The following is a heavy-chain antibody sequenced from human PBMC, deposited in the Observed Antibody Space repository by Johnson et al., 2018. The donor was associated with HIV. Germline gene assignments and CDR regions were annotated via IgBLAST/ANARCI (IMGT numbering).Heavy chain of an antibody. CDR1: GFTFDDYG. V-gene: IGHV3-20*04. Sequence: VQLVESGGGVVRPGGSLRLPCAASGFTFDDYGMSWVRQAPGKGLEWVSGISWNGGSTGYADSVKGRFTISRDNAKNSLYLQMNSLRAEDTALDYCAREWGVITFGGVIPRNAFDIWGQGTMVTVSS. D-gene: IGHD3-16*02. J-gene: IGHJ3*02. CDR3: AREWGVITFGGVIPRNAFDI. CDR2: ISWNGGST.